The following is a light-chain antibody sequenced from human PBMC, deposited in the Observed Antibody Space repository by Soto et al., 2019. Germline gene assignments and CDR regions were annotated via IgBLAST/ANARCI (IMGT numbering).Light chain of an antibody. Sequence: EIVLTQSPGTLSLSPGERATLSCRASQSFSSTYLVWYQQKPGQAPRLLISGASTRATGIPDRFSVSASGTDFTRSISRLEPEDFAVYYCQQYGRSPRTFGQGTKVEIK. J-gene: IGKJ1*01. CDR3: QQYGRSPRT. CDR1: QSFSSTY. V-gene: IGKV3-20*01. CDR2: GAS.